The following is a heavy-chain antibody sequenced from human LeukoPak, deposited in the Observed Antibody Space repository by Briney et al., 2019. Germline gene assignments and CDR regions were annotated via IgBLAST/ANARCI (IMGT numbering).Heavy chain of an antibody. CDR1: GFTFSSYG. J-gene: IGHJ6*03. V-gene: IGHV3-23*01. CDR2: ISGSGGSS. Sequence: GGSLRLSCAASGFTFSSYGMSWVRQAPGKGLEWVSAISGSGGSSYYADSVKGRFTISRDNSKNTLYLQMNSLRAEDTAVYYCAKPYRSKTHYYMDVWGKGTTVTVSS. CDR3: AKPYRSKTHYYMDV. D-gene: IGHD2-2*01.